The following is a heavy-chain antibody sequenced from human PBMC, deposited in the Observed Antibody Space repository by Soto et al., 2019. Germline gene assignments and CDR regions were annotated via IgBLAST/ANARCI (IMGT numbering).Heavy chain of an antibody. Sequence: EAQLLESGGGLVQPGGSLRLSCAASGLAFRNYAMTWVRQARGKGLEWVSIITSSGYSAYYGGAVKCRFTTSRDNSRSTLYLQMNGLRADDTAVYYCAKGDLLWDPFDFWGQGTLVTVSS. V-gene: IGHV3-23*01. J-gene: IGHJ4*02. CDR2: ITSSGYSA. D-gene: IGHD3-16*01. CDR3: AKGDLLWDPFDF. CDR1: GLAFRNYA.